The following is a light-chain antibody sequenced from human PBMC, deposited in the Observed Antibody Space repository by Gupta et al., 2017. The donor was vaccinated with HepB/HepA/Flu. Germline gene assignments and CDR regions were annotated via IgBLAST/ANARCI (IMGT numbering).Light chain of an antibody. CDR1: QDIASD. Sequence: AIQMTQSPSSLSASVGDRVTITCRASQDIASDLGWYQHKPGTAPRLLIYGASTLQAGVPSRFSGRGSGTDFALTISSLQPEDFAIYYCRQEYGSPRTFGQGTKVDVK. CDR2: GAS. J-gene: IGKJ1*01. V-gene: IGKV1-6*01. CDR3: RQEYGSPRT.